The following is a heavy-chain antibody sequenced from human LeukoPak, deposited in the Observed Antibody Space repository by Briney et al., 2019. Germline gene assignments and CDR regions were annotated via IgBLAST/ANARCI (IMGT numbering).Heavy chain of an antibody. CDR3: ARYSESYHAIDY. J-gene: IGHJ4*02. D-gene: IGHD1-26*01. Sequence: PGGSLRLSCVTSGFTFSNYSMSWVRQTPGKGLEWVSSMTSSSSHIYYADSVRGRFTISRDNAKNSLYLQMNSLRAEDTALYYCARYSESYHAIDYRGQGTLVTVSS. CDR2: MTSSSSHI. CDR1: GFTFSNYS. V-gene: IGHV3-21*01.